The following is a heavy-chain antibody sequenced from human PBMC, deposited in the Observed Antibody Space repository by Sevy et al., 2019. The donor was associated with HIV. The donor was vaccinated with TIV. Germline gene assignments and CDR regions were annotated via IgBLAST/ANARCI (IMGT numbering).Heavy chain of an antibody. CDR3: ARGITIFGAVIIFWFDP. V-gene: IGHV1-2*02. J-gene: IGHJ5*02. CDR2: INPNSGGT. CDR1: GYTFTGYY. Sequence: ASVKVSCKASGYTFTGYYMHWVRQAPGQGLEWMGWINPNSGGTNYAQKFQGRVTMTRDTSISTAYMELSRLRSDDTAVYYCARGITIFGAVIIFWFDPWGQGTLVTVSS. D-gene: IGHD3-3*01.